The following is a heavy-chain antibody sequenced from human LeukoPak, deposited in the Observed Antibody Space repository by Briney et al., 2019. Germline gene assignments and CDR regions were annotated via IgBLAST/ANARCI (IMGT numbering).Heavy chain of an antibody. Sequence: PGGSLRLSCAASGFTFSSYAMHWVRQAPGKGLEWVAVISYDGSNKYYADSVKGRFTISRDYSKNTLYLQMNSLRAEDTAVYYCARVGPKEYYYGSGGDYWGQGTLVTVSS. CDR3: ARVGPKEYYYGSGGDY. J-gene: IGHJ4*02. V-gene: IGHV3-30-3*01. D-gene: IGHD3-10*01. CDR1: GFTFSSYA. CDR2: ISYDGSNK.